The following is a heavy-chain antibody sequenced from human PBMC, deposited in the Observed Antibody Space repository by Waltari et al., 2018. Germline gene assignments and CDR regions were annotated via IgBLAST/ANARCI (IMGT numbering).Heavy chain of an antibody. CDR3: AREREGGIRGQYGLDV. J-gene: IGHJ6*02. D-gene: IGHD3-16*02. V-gene: IGHV4-4*02. CDR2: IYHSGTT. Sequence: QVQLQESGPGLVKPSGTLSLTCAVSGGSIRSGALWRWVRQPPGKGLEWIGDIYHSGTTNYNPSLESRVTISIDNPKNHFSLKLRSVTAADTAMYYCAREREGGIRGQYGLDVWGQGTTVTVSS. CDR1: GGSIRSGAL.